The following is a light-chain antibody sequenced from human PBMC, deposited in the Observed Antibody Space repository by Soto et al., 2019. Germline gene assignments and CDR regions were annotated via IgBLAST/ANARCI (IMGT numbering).Light chain of an antibody. CDR3: SSYVGSNNYV. CDR1: SSDVGRYNY. Sequence: QSALTQPPSASGSPGQSVTISCIGTSSDVGRYNYVSWYQHHPGKAPKLIIYEVTKRPSGVPDRFSGSKSANTASLTVSGLQADDEADYYCSSYVGSNNYVFGTGTNLTVL. CDR2: EVT. J-gene: IGLJ1*01. V-gene: IGLV2-8*01.